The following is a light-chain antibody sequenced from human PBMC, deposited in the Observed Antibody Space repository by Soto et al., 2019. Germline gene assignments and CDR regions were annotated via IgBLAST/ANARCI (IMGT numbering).Light chain of an antibody. CDR1: QTIRSW. CDR3: QHYNSYSEA. Sequence: DLRMTQCASTLSGSRGDSVAITCRASQTIRSWLAWYQQKTGKAPKLLIYKASTLKSGVPSRFSGSGSGTEFNLTISSLQPDDFATYYCQHYNSYSEAFGQGTQVDI. J-gene: IGKJ1*01. V-gene: IGKV1-5*03. CDR2: KAS.